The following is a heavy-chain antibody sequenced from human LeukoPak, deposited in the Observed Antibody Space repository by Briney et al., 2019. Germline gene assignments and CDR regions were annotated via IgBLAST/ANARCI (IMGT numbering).Heavy chain of an antibody. J-gene: IGHJ4*02. Sequence: ASVKVPCKASGYTFTSYYMHWVRRAPGQGLEWMGIINPSGGSTSYAQKFQGRVTMTRDTSTSTVYMELSSLRSEDTAVYYCAREIWDDIFDYWGQGTLVTVSS. V-gene: IGHV1-46*01. CDR3: AREIWDDIFDY. D-gene: IGHD3-9*01. CDR2: INPSGGST. CDR1: GYTFTSYY.